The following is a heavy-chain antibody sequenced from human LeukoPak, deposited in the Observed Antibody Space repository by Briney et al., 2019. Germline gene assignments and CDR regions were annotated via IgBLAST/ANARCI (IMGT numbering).Heavy chain of an antibody. CDR1: GGTFSRYA. CDR3: ARNLGYCSGGSCYTPFDY. Sequence: ASVKVSCKASGGTFSRYAISWVRQAPGQGLEWMGGIIPIFGTANYAQKFQGRVTITADESTSTAYMELSSLRSEDTAVYYCARNLGYCSGGSCYTPFDYWGQGTLVTVSS. V-gene: IGHV1-69*13. D-gene: IGHD2-15*01. J-gene: IGHJ4*02. CDR2: IIPIFGTA.